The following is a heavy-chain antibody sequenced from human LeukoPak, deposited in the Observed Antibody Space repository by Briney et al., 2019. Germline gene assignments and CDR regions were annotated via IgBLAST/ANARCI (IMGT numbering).Heavy chain of an antibody. D-gene: IGHD5-12*01. J-gene: IGHJ4*02. Sequence: GGSLRLSCAASGFTFSSYSMNWVRQAPGKGLEWVSSISSSSSYIYYADSVKGRFTISRDNAKNSLYLQMNSLGAEDTAVYYCARESPTVGYSGYDYVRGAVDYWGQGTLVTVSS. CDR2: ISSSSSYI. CDR1: GFTFSSYS. V-gene: IGHV3-21*01. CDR3: ARESPTVGYSGYDYVRGAVDY.